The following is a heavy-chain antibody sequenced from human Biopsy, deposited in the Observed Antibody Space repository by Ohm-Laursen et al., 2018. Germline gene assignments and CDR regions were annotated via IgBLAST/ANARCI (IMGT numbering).Heavy chain of an antibody. CDR2: IFYRGST. J-gene: IGHJ5*02. CDR1: GGSFTGHY. D-gene: IGHD3-22*01. Sequence: SETLSLTCPVSGGSFTGHYWTWIRQPPGKGLEWIGSIFYRGSTHYKPSPKSRVNISVDTSKNQFSLKLNSVTAADTAVYYCARDYDTSGYYYVSWGQGTLVTVSS. V-gene: IGHV4-59*04. CDR3: ARDYDTSGYYYVS.